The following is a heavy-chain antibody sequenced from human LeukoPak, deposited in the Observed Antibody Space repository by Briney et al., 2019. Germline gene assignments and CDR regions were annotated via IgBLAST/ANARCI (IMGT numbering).Heavy chain of an antibody. J-gene: IGHJ4*02. CDR2: IIPIFGTA. CDR1: GGTFSSYA. D-gene: IGHD6-13*01. Sequence: ASVKVSCKASGGTFSSYAISWVRQAPGQGLEWMGGIIPIFGTANYAQKFQGRVTITADKSTSTAYMELSSLRSEDTALYYCAKDMASSWYGFDYWGQGTLVTVSS. CDR3: AKDMASSWYGFDY. V-gene: IGHV1-69*06.